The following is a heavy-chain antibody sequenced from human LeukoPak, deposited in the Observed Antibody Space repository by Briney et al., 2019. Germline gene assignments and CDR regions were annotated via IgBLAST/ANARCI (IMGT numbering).Heavy chain of an antibody. CDR3: GEGSNEKGGYPNPSVF. Sequence: PGGSLRLSCAASGFTFSRYSMNWVRQAPGKGLEWVSYIRSSGTSIYYAESVKGRFTISRDNARNSLYLQMNSLRDEDTAVCYCGEGSNEKGGYPNPSVFGGGETRDRVSS. D-gene: IGHD3-22*01. CDR1: GFTFSRYS. V-gene: IGHV3-48*02. CDR2: IRSSGTSI. J-gene: IGHJ4*02.